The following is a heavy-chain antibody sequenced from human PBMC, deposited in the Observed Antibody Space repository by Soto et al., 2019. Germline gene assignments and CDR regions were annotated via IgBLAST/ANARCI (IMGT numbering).Heavy chain of an antibody. CDR1: GGTFSSYA. V-gene: IGHV1-69*13. D-gene: IGHD5-18*01. CDR3: ARGGKGYSYGYS. Sequence: GASVKVSCKASGGTFSSYAISWVRQAPGQGLEWMGGIIPIFGAANYAQKFQGRVTITADESTSTAYMELSSLRSEDTAVYYCARGGKGYSYGYSWGQATLVTLSS. J-gene: IGHJ4*02. CDR2: IIPIFGAA.